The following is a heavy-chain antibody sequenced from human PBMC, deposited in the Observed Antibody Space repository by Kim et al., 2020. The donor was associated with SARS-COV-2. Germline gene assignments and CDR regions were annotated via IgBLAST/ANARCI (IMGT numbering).Heavy chain of an antibody. Sequence: ASVKVSCKASGYTFTSYAMHWVRQAPGQRLEWMGWINAGNGNTKYSQKFQGRVTITRDTSASTAYMELSSLRSEDTAVYYCARAPRTPGAFDIWGQGTMVTVSS. CDR1: GYTFTSYA. CDR3: ARAPRTPGAFDI. CDR2: INAGNGNT. J-gene: IGHJ3*02. V-gene: IGHV1-3*01.